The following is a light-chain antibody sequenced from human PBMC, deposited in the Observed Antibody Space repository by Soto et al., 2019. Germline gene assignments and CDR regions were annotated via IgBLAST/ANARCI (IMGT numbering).Light chain of an antibody. V-gene: IGLV2-11*01. CDR2: DVS. CDR3: CSYAGSYIWV. Sequence: QSVLTQPASVSGSLGQSITISCTGTNSDIGPYYYVSWYQQHPGKAPKLLIYDVSKRPSGVPDRFSGSKSGNTASLTISGLQAEDEADYYCCSYAGSYIWVFGGGTKLTVL. CDR1: NSDIGPYYY. J-gene: IGLJ3*02.